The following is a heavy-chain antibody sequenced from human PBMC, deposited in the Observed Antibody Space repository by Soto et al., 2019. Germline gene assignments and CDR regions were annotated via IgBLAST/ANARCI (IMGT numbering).Heavy chain of an antibody. V-gene: IGHV3-23*01. CDR2: ISGSGAST. J-gene: IGHJ4*02. D-gene: IGHD6-19*01. Sequence: EVQLLESGGGLVQPGGSLRLSCAASGFTFSSYAMGWVRQAPGKGLQWVSSISGSGASTYYADSVKGRFTISRDNSKNTLNLRMNSLRAEDTAVYYCAKVSTVAVASMFDFWGQGTLVTVSS. CDR1: GFTFSSYA. CDR3: AKVSTVAVASMFDF.